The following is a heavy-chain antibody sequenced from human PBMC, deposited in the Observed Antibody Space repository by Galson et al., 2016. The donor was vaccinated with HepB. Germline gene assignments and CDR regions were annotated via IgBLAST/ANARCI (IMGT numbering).Heavy chain of an antibody. V-gene: IGHV5-51*01. CDR3: ARRGYFSGRLDLGDV. Sequence: QSGAEVKKPGESLKISCKGSGFLFATYWIGWVRQMPGKGLEWMGLVHVGDSGATYSPSFRGQVTISADRYTNTAYLQWNSLEASDTALYYCARRGYFSGRLDLGDVWGQGTTVIVS. D-gene: IGHD6-19*01. CDR2: VHVGDSGA. CDR1: GFLFATYW. J-gene: IGHJ6*02.